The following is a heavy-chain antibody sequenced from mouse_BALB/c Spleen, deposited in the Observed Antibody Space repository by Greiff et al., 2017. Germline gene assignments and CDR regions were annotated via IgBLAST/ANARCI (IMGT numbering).Heavy chain of an antibody. CDR2: IRNKANGYTT. CDR3: ARDDGYYVGFDY. J-gene: IGHJ2*01. D-gene: IGHD2-3*01. Sequence: EVKLMESGGGLVQPGGSLRLSCATSGFTFTDYYMSWVRQPPGKALEWLGFIRNKANGYTTEYSASVKGRFTISSDNSQSILYLQMNTLRAEDSATYYCARDDGYYVGFDYWGQGTTLTVSS. V-gene: IGHV7-3*02. CDR1: GFTFTDYY.